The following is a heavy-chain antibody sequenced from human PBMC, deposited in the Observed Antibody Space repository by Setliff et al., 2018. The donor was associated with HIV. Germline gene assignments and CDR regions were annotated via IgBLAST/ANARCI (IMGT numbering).Heavy chain of an antibody. V-gene: IGHV4-59*11. CDR1: GASMSGHY. D-gene: IGHD2-2*01. J-gene: IGHJ6*03. CDR3: ARAQLPPTYIDV. Sequence: SETLSLTCTVSGASMSGHYWSWIRRSPERGPEWIGSIYYTGSTNYNPSLNSRLFMSVDTSKNHFSLKLTSVTAADTAVYYCARAQLPPTYIDVWGKGTTVTVSS. CDR2: IYYTGST.